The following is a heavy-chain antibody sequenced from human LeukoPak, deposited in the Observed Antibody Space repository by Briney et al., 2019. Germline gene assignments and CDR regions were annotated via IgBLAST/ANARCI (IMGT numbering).Heavy chain of an antibody. J-gene: IGHJ4*02. Sequence: PGGSLRLSCAASGFTFSTYWMHWVRQAPGKGLVWVSRINSDGSSTRYADSVKGRFAISRDNAKNTLYLQMNSLRAEDTAVYYCVRDNDSIFDYWGQGTLVTVSS. D-gene: IGHD2/OR15-2a*01. CDR2: INSDGSST. V-gene: IGHV3-74*01. CDR3: VRDNDSIFDY. CDR1: GFTFSTYW.